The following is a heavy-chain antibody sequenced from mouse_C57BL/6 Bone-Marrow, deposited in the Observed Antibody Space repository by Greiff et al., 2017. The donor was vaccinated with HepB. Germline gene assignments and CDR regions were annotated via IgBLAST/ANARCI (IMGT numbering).Heavy chain of an antibody. CDR1: GFTFSDYY. CDR2: ISNGGGST. Sequence: EVKLQESGGGLVQPGGSLKLSCAASGFTFSDYYMYWVRQTPEKRLEWVAYISNGGGSTYYPDTVKGRFTISRDNAKNTLYLQMSRLKSEDTAMYYCARHPYSNFAWFAYWGQGTLVTVSA. CDR3: ARHPYSNFAWFAY. D-gene: IGHD2-5*01. J-gene: IGHJ3*01. V-gene: IGHV5-12*01.